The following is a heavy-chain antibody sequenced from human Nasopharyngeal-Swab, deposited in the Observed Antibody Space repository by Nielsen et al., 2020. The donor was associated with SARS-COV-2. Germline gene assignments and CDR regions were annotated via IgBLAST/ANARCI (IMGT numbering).Heavy chain of an antibody. J-gene: IGHJ4*02. CDR1: GGSISSSSYY. V-gene: IGHV4-39*01. Sequence: SETLSLTCTVSGGSISSSSYYWGWIRQPPGKGLEWIGSIYYSGSTYYNPSLKSRVTISVDTSKNQFSLKLSSVTAADTAVYYCARRYFDWSSDFDYWGQGTLVTVSS. CDR2: IYYSGST. D-gene: IGHD3-9*01. CDR3: ARRYFDWSSDFDY.